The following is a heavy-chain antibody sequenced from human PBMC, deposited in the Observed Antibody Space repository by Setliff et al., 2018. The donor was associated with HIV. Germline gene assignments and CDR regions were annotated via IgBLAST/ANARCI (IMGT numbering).Heavy chain of an antibody. V-gene: IGHV3-23*01. CDR3: AKDRDERWFGELLSPFTFDY. CDR1: GGSFSGFY. D-gene: IGHD3-10*01. J-gene: IGHJ4*02. CDR2: ISGSVRST. Sequence: ETLSLTCAVYGGSFSGFYWNWIRQPPGKGLEWVSAISGSVRSTYYADSVKGRFTISRDNSKNTLYLQMNSLRAEDTAVYYCAKDRDERWFGELLSPFTFDYWGQGTLVTVSS.